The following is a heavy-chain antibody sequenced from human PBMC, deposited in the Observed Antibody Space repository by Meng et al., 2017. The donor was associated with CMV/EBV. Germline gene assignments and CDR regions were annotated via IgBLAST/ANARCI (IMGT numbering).Heavy chain of an antibody. V-gene: IGHV3-23*01. J-gene: IGHJ4*02. CDR1: EFTFSNYA. CDR3: AKAFSASWYREYYDD. D-gene: IGHD6-13*01. CDR2: ITASGGST. Sequence: GEFLKISCAASEFTFSNYAMSWVRQAPGRGLAWVSAITASGGSTYYADSVKGRFTVSRDNSKNTLYLQMNSLRAEDTALYYCAKAFSASWYREYYDDWGQGTLVTVSS.